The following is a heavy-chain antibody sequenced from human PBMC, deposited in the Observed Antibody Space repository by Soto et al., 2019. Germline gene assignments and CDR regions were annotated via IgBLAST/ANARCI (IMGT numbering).Heavy chain of an antibody. CDR1: GFTFSMFA. CDR2: ITGSGGST. CDR3: AKDSLGYYYGSGRGNGMDV. J-gene: IGHJ6*02. D-gene: IGHD3-10*01. V-gene: IGHV3-23*01. Sequence: EVQLLESGGGLVQPGGSLRLTCEASGFTFSMFAMSWVRQAPGKGLEWVSGITGSGGSTYYADSVKGRFTISRENSKNTLYLQMNSLGGEDTAVYFCAKDSLGYYYGSGRGNGMDVWGQGTTVTVSS.